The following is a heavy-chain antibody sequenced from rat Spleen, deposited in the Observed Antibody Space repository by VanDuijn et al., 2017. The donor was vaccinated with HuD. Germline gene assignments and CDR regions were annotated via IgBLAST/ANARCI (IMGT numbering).Heavy chain of an antibody. CDR3: ARSDFSSPYYFDY. Sequence: QVQLKESGPGLVQPSQTLSLTCTVSGFSLTSNGVRWVRQPPGKGLEWIAAISTGGNTYYNSGLKSRLGISRDTSKSQVFLKMNNLQTEDTAMHFCARSDFSSPYYFDYWGQGVMVTVSS. V-gene: IGHV2S12*01. D-gene: IGHD1-2*01. CDR1: GFSLTSNG. CDR2: ISTGGNT. J-gene: IGHJ2*01.